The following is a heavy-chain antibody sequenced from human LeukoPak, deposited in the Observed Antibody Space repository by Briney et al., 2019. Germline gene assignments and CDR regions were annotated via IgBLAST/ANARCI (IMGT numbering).Heavy chain of an antibody. Sequence: GGPLRLSCAASGFTFSSYAMSWVRQAPGKGLEWVSAISGSGGSTYYADSVKGRFTISRDNSKNTLYLQMNSLRAEDTAVYYCAKDDYDFWSGYSSDAFDIWGQGTMVTVSS. CDR2: ISGSGGST. V-gene: IGHV3-23*01. CDR3: AKDDYDFWSGYSSDAFDI. CDR1: GFTFSSYA. D-gene: IGHD3-3*01. J-gene: IGHJ3*02.